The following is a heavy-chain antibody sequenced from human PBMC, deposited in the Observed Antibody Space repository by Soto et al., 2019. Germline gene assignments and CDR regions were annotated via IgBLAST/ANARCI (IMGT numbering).Heavy chain of an antibody. D-gene: IGHD3-10*01. J-gene: IGHJ4*02. CDR3: AGVRGLIPNHFDY. CDR1: GYTFTGYY. V-gene: IGHV1-2*02. CDR2: INPNRGAT. Sequence: ASVKVSCKASGYTFTGYYFHWVRQAPGQGLEWMGWINPNRGATNYAQKFQGRVTMTRDTSISTAYMELSRLRSDDTAVYYCAGVRGLIPNHFDYWGQGTMVTVSS.